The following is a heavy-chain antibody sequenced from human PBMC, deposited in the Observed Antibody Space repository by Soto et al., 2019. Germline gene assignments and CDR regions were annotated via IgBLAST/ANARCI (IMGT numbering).Heavy chain of an antibody. CDR3: TISYSSSWYGGKRYYYYGMDV. D-gene: IGHD6-13*01. V-gene: IGHV3-23*01. CDR2: ISGSGGST. J-gene: IGHJ6*02. Sequence: PGESLRLSCAASGFTFSSHAMSWVRQAPGKGLEWVSDISGSGGSTYYADSVKGRFTITRDDSKNTAYPQMNSLKTEDTAVDYCTISYSSSWYGGKRYYYYGMDVWGQGTTVTVSS. CDR1: GFTFSSHA.